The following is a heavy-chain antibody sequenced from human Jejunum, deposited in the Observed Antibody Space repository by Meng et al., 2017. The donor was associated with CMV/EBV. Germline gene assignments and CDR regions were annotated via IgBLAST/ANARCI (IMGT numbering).Heavy chain of an antibody. D-gene: IGHD3-3*01. CDR2: IHDTGST. V-gene: IGHV4-30-4*08. Sequence: VKPPGSGPGLWKPSQTRSLTCSVPGGSIGSGDYYWSWNRQPPGKGLEWIGYIHDTGSTYYNPSLKSRVDISLGTSRNHFSLTLSSVTAEDTAVYFCARGSIFVSFDSWGQGTLVTVSS. CDR1: GGSIGSGDYY. CDR3: ARGSIFVSFDS. J-gene: IGHJ4*02.